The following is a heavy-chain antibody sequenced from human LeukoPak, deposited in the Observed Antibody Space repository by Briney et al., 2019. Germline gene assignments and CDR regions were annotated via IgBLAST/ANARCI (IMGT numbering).Heavy chain of an antibody. CDR3: ARATEGFDY. CDR1: GFTFSYYD. Sequence: GGSPTLSCAASGFTFSYYDMHWVRQATGKGLEWVSTILSTGDTYYAGSVKGRFTISRENAKNSLYLQMNGLRAGDTAVYYCARATEGFDYWGQGTLVTVSS. CDR2: ILSTGDT. J-gene: IGHJ4*02. V-gene: IGHV3-13*04.